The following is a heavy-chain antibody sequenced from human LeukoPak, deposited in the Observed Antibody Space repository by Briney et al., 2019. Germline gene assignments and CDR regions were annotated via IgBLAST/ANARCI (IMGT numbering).Heavy chain of an antibody. V-gene: IGHV4-34*01. D-gene: IGHD6-13*01. J-gene: IGHJ6*03. CDR1: GGSFSGYY. Sequence: KASETLSLTCAVYGGSFSGYYWSWIRQPPGKGLEWIGEINHSGSTNYNPSLKSRVTISVDTSKNQFSLKLSSVTAADTAVCYCARSKQENSSSWPKKYYYYYMDVWGKGTTVTISS. CDR3: ARSKQENSSSWPKKYYYYYMDV. CDR2: INHSGST.